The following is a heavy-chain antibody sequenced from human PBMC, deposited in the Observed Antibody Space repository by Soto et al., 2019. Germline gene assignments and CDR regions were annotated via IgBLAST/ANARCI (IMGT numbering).Heavy chain of an antibody. D-gene: IGHD3-10*01. J-gene: IGHJ6*02. CDR3: AVSGRAGLDV. CDR1: GGSISRGGYS. Sequence: QLQLQESGSGLLKASQTLSLNCAVSGGSISRGGYSWSWIRQPPGRALEWIGYIYYSGSSYYSPSLESRVSMSMDESMNHFSLQLNSLTAADTAVYYCAVSGRAGLDVWGQGTTVIVSS. V-gene: IGHV4-30-2*01. CDR2: IYYSGSS.